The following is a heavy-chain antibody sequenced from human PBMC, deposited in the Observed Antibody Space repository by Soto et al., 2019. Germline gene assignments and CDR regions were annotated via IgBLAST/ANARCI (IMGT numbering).Heavy chain of an antibody. V-gene: IGHV3-13*01. Sequence: GESLKISCAASGFTFSSYDMHWVRQATGKGLEWVSAIGTAGDTYYPGSVKGRFTISRENAKNSLYLQMNSLRAGDTAVYYCARSYRGSYSSFAFDYWGQGTLVTVSS. CDR2: IGTAGDT. CDR1: GFTFSSYD. D-gene: IGHD1-26*01. CDR3: ARSYRGSYSSFAFDY. J-gene: IGHJ4*02.